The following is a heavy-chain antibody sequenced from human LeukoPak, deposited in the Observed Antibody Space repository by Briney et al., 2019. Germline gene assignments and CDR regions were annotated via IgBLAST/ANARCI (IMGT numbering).Heavy chain of an antibody. V-gene: IGHV3-30*02. Sequence: GGSLRLSCVASGFTFNTYGMHWVRQAPGKGLEWVAFIRYDGSNKYYADSVKGRFTISRDNSKNTLYLQMNSLRAEDTAVYYCAKSPDAVPALDYWGQGTLVTVSS. J-gene: IGHJ4*02. CDR1: GFTFNTYG. CDR2: IRYDGSNK. CDR3: AKSPDAVPALDY. D-gene: IGHD2-2*01.